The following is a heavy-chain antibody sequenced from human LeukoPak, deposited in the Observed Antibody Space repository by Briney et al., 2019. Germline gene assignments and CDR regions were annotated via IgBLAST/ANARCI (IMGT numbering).Heavy chain of an antibody. CDR3: ARGRLIVATGVYYSDY. Sequence: SETLSLTCTVSGGSSSSYYWSWIRQPPGKGLEWIGYIYYSGGTNYNPSLESRVTISGDTSKSEFSLKLSSVTAADTAVYYCARGRLIVATGVYYSDYWGQGTLVTVSS. V-gene: IGHV4-59*08. D-gene: IGHD5-12*01. CDR2: IYYSGGT. CDR1: GGSSSSYY. J-gene: IGHJ4*02.